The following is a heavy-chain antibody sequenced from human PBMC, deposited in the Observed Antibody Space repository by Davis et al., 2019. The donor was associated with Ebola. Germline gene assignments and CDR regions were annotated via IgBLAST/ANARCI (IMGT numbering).Heavy chain of an antibody. CDR1: GFTSSSYW. J-gene: IGHJ4*02. Sequence: HTGGSLRLSCVASGFTSSSYWMHWVRQAPGLGLVWLALIKSHGSSTRYADSVKGRFTISRDNAKNSLYLQMNSLRAEDTAVYYCARDGVGGGYRPYMRYWGQGTLVTVSS. CDR2: IKSHGSST. D-gene: IGHD3-16*01. CDR3: ARDGVGGGYRPYMRY. V-gene: IGHV3-74*01.